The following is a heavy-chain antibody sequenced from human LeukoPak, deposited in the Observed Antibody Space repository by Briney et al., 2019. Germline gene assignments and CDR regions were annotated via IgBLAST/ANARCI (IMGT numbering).Heavy chain of an antibody. CDR3: ARAPMVIGAFDI. CDR2: IYHSGST. V-gene: IGHV4-30-2*01. Sequence: SQTLSLTCTVSGGSISSGGYYWSWIRQPPGKGLEWIGYIYHSGSTYYNPSLKSRVTISVDRSKNQLSLKLSSVTAADTAVYYCARAPMVIGAFDIWGQGTMVTVSS. CDR1: GGSISSGGYY. J-gene: IGHJ3*02. D-gene: IGHD5-18*01.